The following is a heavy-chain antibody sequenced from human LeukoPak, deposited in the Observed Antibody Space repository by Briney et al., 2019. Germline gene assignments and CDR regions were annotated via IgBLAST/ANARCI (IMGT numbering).Heavy chain of an antibody. CDR2: INHTGST. V-gene: IGHV4-34*01. CDR3: ARARRGFDP. Sequence: SETLSLTCAVYGGSFSGYYWSWIRQPPGKGLEWIGEINHTGSTNYNPSLKSRVTISVDTSKNQFSLKLSSVTAADTAVYYCARARRGFDPWGQGTLVTVSS. CDR1: GGSFSGYY. J-gene: IGHJ5*02.